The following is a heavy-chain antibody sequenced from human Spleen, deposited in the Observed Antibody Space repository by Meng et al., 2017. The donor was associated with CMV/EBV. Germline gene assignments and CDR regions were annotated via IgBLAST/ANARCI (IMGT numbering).Heavy chain of an antibody. V-gene: IGHV3-7*01. CDR1: GFTFRTYW. D-gene: IGHD2-2*01. Sequence: GGSLRLSCAASGFTFRTYWMSWVRQAPGKGLEWVANIMQDGSEKYYVDSVKGRFTISRDNAKNSLFLQMNSLRADDTAIYYCVSEGVETTSKRYFDYWGRGTLVTVSS. CDR2: IMQDGSEK. CDR3: VSEGVETTSKRYFDY. J-gene: IGHJ4*02.